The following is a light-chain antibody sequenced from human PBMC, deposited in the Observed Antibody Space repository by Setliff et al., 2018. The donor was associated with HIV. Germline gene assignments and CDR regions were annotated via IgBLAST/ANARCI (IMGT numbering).Light chain of an antibody. CDR2: RNN. Sequence: QAVVAQSPSASGTPGQSVTISCSGSTSNIGSNYVYWYQQLPGTAPKALIYRNNERPSGVPDRFSGSKSGTSASLAIRGLRSEDEGDYYCAAWDGSLSGVVFGGGTKVTVL. J-gene: IGLJ2*01. CDR1: TSNIGSNY. V-gene: IGLV1-47*01. CDR3: AAWDGSLSGVV.